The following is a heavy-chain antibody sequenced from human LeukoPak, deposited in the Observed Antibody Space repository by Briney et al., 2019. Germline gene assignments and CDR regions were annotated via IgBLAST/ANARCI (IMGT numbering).Heavy chain of an antibody. Sequence: SVKVSCKASGGTFSSYAISWVRQAPGQGLEWMGGIIPIFGTANYAQKFQGRVTITTDVSTSTAYMELSSLRSEDTAVYYCARNGQTGSAIYHNWFDPWGQGTLVTVSS. D-gene: IGHD3-9*01. CDR3: ARNGQTGSAIYHNWFDP. CDR2: IIPIFGTA. V-gene: IGHV1-69*05. CDR1: GGTFSSYA. J-gene: IGHJ5*02.